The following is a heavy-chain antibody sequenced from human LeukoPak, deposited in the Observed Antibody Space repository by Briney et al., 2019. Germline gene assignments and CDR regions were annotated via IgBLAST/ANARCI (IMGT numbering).Heavy chain of an antibody. V-gene: IGHV3-7*01. J-gene: IGHJ4*02. Sequence: GGSLRLSCAASGFTFTNHWMSWVRQAPGKGLEWVANIKKDGSEKYYVDSVKGRFTISRDNAKTSLYLQMNSLRDEDTAVYYCAREIFYASGGYAFDYWGQGTLVTVSS. CDR3: AREIFYASGGYAFDY. CDR2: IKKDGSEK. D-gene: IGHD3-22*01. CDR1: GFTFTNHW.